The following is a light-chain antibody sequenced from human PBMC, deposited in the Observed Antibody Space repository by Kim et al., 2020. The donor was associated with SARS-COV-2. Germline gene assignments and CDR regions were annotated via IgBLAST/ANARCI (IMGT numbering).Light chain of an antibody. Sequence: EIVLTQSPGTLSLSPGERASLSCRASQTVSTTYLAWYQHKPGQAPRLLIYGASSRATAIPHSFSGSGSGTDFTLTISSLEPEDFAVYYCQQYGSSPYTFGQGTKLKI. CDR3: QQYGSSPYT. CDR2: GAS. V-gene: IGKV3-20*01. CDR1: QTVSTTY. J-gene: IGKJ2*01.